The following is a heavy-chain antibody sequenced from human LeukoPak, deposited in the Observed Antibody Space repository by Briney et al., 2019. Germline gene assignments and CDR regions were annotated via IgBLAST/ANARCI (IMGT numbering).Heavy chain of an antibody. J-gene: IGHJ3*02. CDR1: GFTFSSYS. CDR2: ISSSSSYI. V-gene: IGHV3-21*01. Sequence: PGGSLRLSCAASGFTFSSYSMNWVRQAPGKGLGWVSSISSSSSYIYYADSVKGRFTISRDNAKNSLYLQMNSLRAEDTAVYYCARFRIVGATSDAFDIWGQGTMVTVSS. CDR3: ARFRIVGATSDAFDI. D-gene: IGHD1-26*01.